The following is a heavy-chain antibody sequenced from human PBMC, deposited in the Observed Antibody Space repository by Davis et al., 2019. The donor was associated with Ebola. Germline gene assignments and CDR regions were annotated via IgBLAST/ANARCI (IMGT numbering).Heavy chain of an antibody. CDR2: IKGDGSEK. V-gene: IGHV3-7*03. CDR3: ATGGSGGNLIPFYLDT. CDR1: GFTFSAYG. D-gene: IGHD4-23*01. Sequence: GESLKISCVVSGFTFSAYGMHWVRQAPGKGLEWVANIKGDGSEKHYVDSLKGRFTISRDNAKNSLYLHINSLRGEDTALYYCATGGSGGNLIPFYLDTWGQGTLVTVSP. J-gene: IGHJ4*02.